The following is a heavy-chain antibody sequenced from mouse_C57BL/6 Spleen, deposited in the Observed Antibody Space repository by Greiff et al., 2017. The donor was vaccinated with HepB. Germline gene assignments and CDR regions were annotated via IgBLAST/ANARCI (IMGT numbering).Heavy chain of an antibody. D-gene: IGHD3-2*02. Sequence: EVKLKESGPGLVKPSQSLSLTCSVTGYSITSGYYWNWIRQFPGNKLEWMGYISYDGSNNYNPSLKNRISITRDTSKNQFFLKLNSVTTEDTATYYCARMELRLQAYWGQGTLVTVSA. CDR2: ISYDGSN. CDR3: ARMELRLQAY. V-gene: IGHV3-6*01. CDR1: GYSITSGYY. J-gene: IGHJ3*01.